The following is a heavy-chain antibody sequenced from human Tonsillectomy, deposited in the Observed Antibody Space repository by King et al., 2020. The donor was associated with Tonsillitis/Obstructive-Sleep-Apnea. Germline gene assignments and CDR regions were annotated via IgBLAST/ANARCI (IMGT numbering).Heavy chain of an antibody. J-gene: IGHJ4*02. CDR1: GYTFTSYA. CDR2: INTNTVNP. D-gene: IGHD2-8*02. Sequence: QLVQSGSELKKPGASVKVSCKASGYTFTSYAMNWVRQAPGQGLWWMGWINTNTVNPTYAKGFTGRCVFSLATSVSSAYLQISSLKAEDTAVYYCARGVYCTGGVCYVDYWGQGTLVTVSS. V-gene: IGHV7-4-1*02. CDR3: ARGVYCTGGVCYVDY.